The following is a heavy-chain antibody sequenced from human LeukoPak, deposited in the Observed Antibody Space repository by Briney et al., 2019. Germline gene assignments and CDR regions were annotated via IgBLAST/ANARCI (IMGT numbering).Heavy chain of an antibody. CDR1: GYTFTGYY. V-gene: IGHV1-2*02. Sequence: ASVKVSCKPSGYTFTGYYMHWVRQAPGPGLEGMGWINPNSGGTNHAQKLQGRVTMTRDTSISTAYMELSRLRSDDTAVYYCALYSNRDFDYWGQGTLVSVSS. CDR2: INPNSGGT. J-gene: IGHJ4*02. D-gene: IGHD4-11*01. CDR3: ALYSNRDFDY.